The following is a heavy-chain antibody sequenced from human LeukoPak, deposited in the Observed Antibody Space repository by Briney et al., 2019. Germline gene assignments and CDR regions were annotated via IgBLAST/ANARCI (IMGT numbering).Heavy chain of an antibody. CDR1: GFTLSNYD. J-gene: IGHJ5*02. CDR3: ARADCSSSTCYLRRSWFDP. CDR2: ISTSSRYI. V-gene: IGHV3-21*01. D-gene: IGHD2-2*01. Sequence: GGSLRLFCAASGFTLSNYDMNWVRQAPGKGLEWVSSISTSSRYIYYKDSVRGRFTISRDDAKNSLYLEMNSPRAEDTAVYYCARADCSSSTCYLRRSWFDPWGQGTLVTVSS.